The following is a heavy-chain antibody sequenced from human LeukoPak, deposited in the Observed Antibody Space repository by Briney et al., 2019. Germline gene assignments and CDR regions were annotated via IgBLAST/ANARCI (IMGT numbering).Heavy chain of an antibody. Sequence: GGSLRLSCAASGFTFSNAWMNWVRQAPGKGLEWVGRIKSKTDGGTTDHAAPVKGRFTISRDDSKNTLYLQMNSLKTEDTAVYYCATNKNYGDANDFWGQGTLVTVSS. CDR2: IKSKTDGGTT. D-gene: IGHD4-17*01. J-gene: IGHJ4*02. CDR3: ATNKNYGDANDF. CDR1: GFTFSNAW. V-gene: IGHV3-15*07.